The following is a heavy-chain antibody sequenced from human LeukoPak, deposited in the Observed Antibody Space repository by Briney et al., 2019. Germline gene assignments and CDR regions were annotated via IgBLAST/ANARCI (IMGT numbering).Heavy chain of an antibody. J-gene: IGHJ3*02. V-gene: IGHV3-48*01. Sequence: GGSLRLSCAASGFTFSSYSMNWVRQAPGKGLEWVSYISSSSSTIYYADSVKGRFTISRDNAKNSLYLQMNSLRAEDTAVYYCARGTGSSWYALAFDIWGQGTMVTVSS. D-gene: IGHD6-13*01. CDR1: GFTFSSYS. CDR2: ISSSSSTI. CDR3: ARGTGSSWYALAFDI.